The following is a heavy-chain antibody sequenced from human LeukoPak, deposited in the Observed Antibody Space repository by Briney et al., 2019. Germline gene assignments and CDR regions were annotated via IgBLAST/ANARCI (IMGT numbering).Heavy chain of an antibody. CDR1: GVTLTKYT. CDR2: ISGSGGST. J-gene: IGHJ6*02. D-gene: IGHD3-10*01. CDR3: AKDPCFGETYGMDV. Sequence: GGSLRLSCAASGVTLTKYTMSWVRQAPGKGLEWGSVISGSGGSTYYAHSAKGRFTISRDNPKNTLYLQINSLRAGATAVYYCAKDPCFGETYGMDVWGQGTTVTVSS. V-gene: IGHV3-23*01.